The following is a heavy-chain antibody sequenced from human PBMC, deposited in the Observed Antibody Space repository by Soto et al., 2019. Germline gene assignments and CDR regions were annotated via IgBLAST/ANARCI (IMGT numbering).Heavy chain of an antibody. CDR3: ARLELWGYFDY. J-gene: IGHJ4*02. D-gene: IGHD3-10*01. V-gene: IGHV4-59*08. Sequence: PSETLSLTCTVSGGSISSYYWSWIRQPPGKGLEWIGNIYYSGSTNDNPSLKSRVTISVDTSKNQFSLKLSSVTAADTAVYYCARLELWGYFDYWGQGTLVTVSS. CDR1: GGSISSYY. CDR2: IYYSGST.